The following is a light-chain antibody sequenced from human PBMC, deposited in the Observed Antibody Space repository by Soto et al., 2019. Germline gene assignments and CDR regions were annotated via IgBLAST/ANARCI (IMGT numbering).Light chain of an antibody. V-gene: IGKV3-15*01. CDR2: AAS. CDR3: QQYNNWPIT. J-gene: IGKJ5*01. CDR1: QSVSSK. Sequence: EIVLTQSPATLSVSPRERTTLSSRASQSVSSKLAWYLQKPGQAPSLLIYAASTRATGIPARFSGGGSGTEFTLTISSLQSEDFAVYYCQQYNNWPITFGQGTRLEIK.